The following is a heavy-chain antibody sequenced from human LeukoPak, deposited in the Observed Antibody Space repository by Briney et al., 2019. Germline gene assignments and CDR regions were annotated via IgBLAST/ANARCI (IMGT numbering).Heavy chain of an antibody. CDR3: ATSPGAHPKWFDP. Sequence: GGSLRLSCAASGFTFSSYAMNWVRQAPGKGLEWVSGISDSGGGTYYGDSVKGRVTISRDNSKNTLYLEMNSLRAEDTAVYYCATSPGAHPKWFDPWGQGTLVIVSS. D-gene: IGHD2-2*01. CDR1: GFTFSSYA. V-gene: IGHV3-23*01. CDR2: ISDSGGGT. J-gene: IGHJ5*02.